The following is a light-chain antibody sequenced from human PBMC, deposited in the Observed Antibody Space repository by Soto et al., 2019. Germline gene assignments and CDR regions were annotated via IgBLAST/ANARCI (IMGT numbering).Light chain of an antibody. CDR2: AAS. Sequence: DIQVTQSPSSLSASVGDRITITCRTSQNIDTYLNWYQQNPGKAPKLLISAASRLQSGVPSRFSGSGSGTAFTLTITSMQAEDVATYYCQQTCDNPRAFGEGTKVESK. CDR3: QQTCDNPRA. CDR1: QNIDTY. V-gene: IGKV1-39*01. J-gene: IGKJ4*01.